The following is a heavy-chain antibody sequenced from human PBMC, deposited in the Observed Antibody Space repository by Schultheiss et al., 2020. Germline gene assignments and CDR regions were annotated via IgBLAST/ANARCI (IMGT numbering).Heavy chain of an antibody. J-gene: IGHJ4*02. V-gene: IGHV3-30*01. CDR3: ARDQADSSGWYSGRDPPLFDY. Sequence: GGSLRLSCAASGFTFSSYAMHWVRQAPGKGLEWVAVISYEGSNKYYADSVKGRFTISRDNSKNTLYLQMNSLRAEDTAVYYCARDQADSSGWYSGRDPPLFDYWGQGTMVTVSS. D-gene: IGHD6-19*01. CDR1: GFTFSSYA. CDR2: ISYEGSNK.